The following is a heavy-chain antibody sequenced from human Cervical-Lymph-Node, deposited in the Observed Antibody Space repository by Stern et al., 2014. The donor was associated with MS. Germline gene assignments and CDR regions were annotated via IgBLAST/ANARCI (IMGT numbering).Heavy chain of an antibody. V-gene: IGHV4-34*01. CDR1: GGSFSGYY. CDR2: INHSGST. J-gene: IGHJ4*02. Sequence: QVQLQQWGAGLLKPSETLSLTCAVYGGSFSGYYWSWIRQPPGKGLEWIGEINHSGSTNYNPSLKSRVTISVDTSKNQFSLKLSSVTAADTAVYYCARVFYGGKDYWGQGTLVTVSS. D-gene: IGHD4-23*01. CDR3: ARVFYGGKDY.